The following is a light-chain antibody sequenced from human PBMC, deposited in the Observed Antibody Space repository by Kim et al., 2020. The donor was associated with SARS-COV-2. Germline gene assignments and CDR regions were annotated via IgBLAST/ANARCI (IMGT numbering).Light chain of an antibody. CDR1: KLGDKY. J-gene: IGLJ2*01. CDR3: QAWDSSTVV. Sequence: SYELTRPPSVSVSPGQTASITCSGDKLGDKYACWYQQKPGQSPVLVIYQDSKRPSGIPERFSGSNSGNTATLTISGTQAMDEADYYCQAWDSSTVVFGGGTKLTV. V-gene: IGLV3-1*01. CDR2: QDS.